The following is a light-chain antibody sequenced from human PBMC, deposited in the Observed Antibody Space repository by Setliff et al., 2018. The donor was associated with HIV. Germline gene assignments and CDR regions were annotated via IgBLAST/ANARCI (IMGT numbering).Light chain of an antibody. J-gene: IGLJ1*01. CDR3: ASHRDTNTLEV. V-gene: IGLV2-14*03. CDR1: NSDIGSHDY. CDR2: SVT. Sequence: QSALTQPRSVSGSPGQSITISCSGTNSDIGSHDYVSWYQQHPGKAPKLIIFSVTYRPSGVSDRFSGSKSGNTASLTISGLQPEDEADYYCASHRDTNTLEVFGTGTKVTVL.